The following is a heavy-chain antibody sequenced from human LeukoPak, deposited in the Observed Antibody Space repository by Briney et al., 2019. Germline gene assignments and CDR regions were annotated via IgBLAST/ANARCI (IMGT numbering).Heavy chain of an antibody. Sequence: PSETLSLTCTVSGGSISSYYWSWLRQPPGKGLEWIGYIYYSGSTNYNPSLKSRVTISVDTSKNQFSLKLSSVTAADTAVYYCARELGSSSWDDLWGRGTLVTVSS. D-gene: IGHD6-13*01. CDR2: IYYSGST. J-gene: IGHJ2*01. CDR1: GGSISSYY. CDR3: ARELGSSSWDDL. V-gene: IGHV4-59*01.